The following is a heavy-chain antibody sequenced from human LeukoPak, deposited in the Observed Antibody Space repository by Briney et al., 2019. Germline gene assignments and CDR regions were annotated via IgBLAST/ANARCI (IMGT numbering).Heavy chain of an antibody. D-gene: IGHD6-13*01. CDR3: ARSYRIAAAGTDFDY. CDR2: LDPDDDE. Sequence: SGPALVQPTQTLTLTCTFSGFSLSNRGMRVSWIRQPPGKALEWLARLDPDDDEFYSTSLKTRLTISKDTSKNQVVLTMTNMDPVDTATYYCARSYRIAAAGTDFDYWGQGTLVTVSS. J-gene: IGHJ4*02. V-gene: IGHV2-70*04. CDR1: GFSLSNRGMR.